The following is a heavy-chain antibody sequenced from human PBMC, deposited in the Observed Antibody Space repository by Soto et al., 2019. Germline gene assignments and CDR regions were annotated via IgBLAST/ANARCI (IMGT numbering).Heavy chain of an antibody. CDR1: GCALTSSF. Sequence: APVKVSCKASGCALTSSFAQWVRQARGQRLEWIGWIVVGSGNTNYAQKFQERVTITRDMSTSRAYMELSSLRSEDTAVYYCAADPPHDYGDYVDDYGMGVWGQGTTVTVAS. J-gene: IGHJ6*02. V-gene: IGHV1-58*01. CDR2: IVVGSGNT. CDR3: AADPPHDYGDYVDDYGMGV. D-gene: IGHD4-17*01.